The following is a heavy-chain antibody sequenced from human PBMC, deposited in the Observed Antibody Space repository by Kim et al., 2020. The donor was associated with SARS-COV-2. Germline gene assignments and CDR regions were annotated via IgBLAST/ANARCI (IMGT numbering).Heavy chain of an antibody. V-gene: IGHV3-30-3*01. D-gene: IGHD1-7*01. CDR1: GFTFSSYA. CDR3: ARELELRYFDY. J-gene: IGHJ4*02. CDR2: ISYDGSNK. Sequence: GGSLRLSCAASGFTFSSYAMHWVRQAPGKGLEWVAVISYDGSNKYYADSVKGRFTISRDNSKNTLYLQMNSLRAEDTAVYYCARELELRYFDYWGQGTLVTVSS.